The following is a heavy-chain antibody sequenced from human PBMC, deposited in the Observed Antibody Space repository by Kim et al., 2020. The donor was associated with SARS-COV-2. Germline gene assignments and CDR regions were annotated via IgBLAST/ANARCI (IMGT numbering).Heavy chain of an antibody. Sequence: APKLQGRVTMTTDTSTSTAYMELRSLRSDDTAVYYCARDPIAVAGYYFDYWGQGTLVTVSS. V-gene: IGHV1-18*01. J-gene: IGHJ4*02. D-gene: IGHD6-19*01. CDR3: ARDPIAVAGYYFDY.